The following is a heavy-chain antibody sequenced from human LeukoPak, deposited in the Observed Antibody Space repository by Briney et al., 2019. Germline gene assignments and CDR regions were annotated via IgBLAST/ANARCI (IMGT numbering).Heavy chain of an antibody. V-gene: IGHV4-30-4*08. CDR2: ISYSGST. CDR3: ARDCYSGYSYGCLDH. Sequence: PSETLSLTCSVSGGSISSGDCYWSWIRQPPGKGLERIGYISYSGSTYYNPSLKSRVTISVDTSKNQFSLKLSSVTAADTAVYYCARDCYSGYSYGCLDHWGQGALVTVSS. J-gene: IGHJ4*02. CDR1: GGSISSGDCY. D-gene: IGHD5-18*01.